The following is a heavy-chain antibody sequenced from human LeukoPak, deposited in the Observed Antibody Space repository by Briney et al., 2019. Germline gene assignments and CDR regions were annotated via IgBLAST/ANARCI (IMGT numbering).Heavy chain of an antibody. J-gene: IGHJ2*01. CDR1: GGSIASYY. CDR3: ARQPGARGWYFDL. V-gene: IGHV4-59*08. Sequence: SEPLSLPCPVSGGSIASYYWSWTRQPPGKGREWIGYIYDGGSTNYNPSLKSRVSISIDTAKIQFSLKLNSVTAADTAVYYCARQPGARGWYFDLWGRGTLVTVSS. CDR2: IYDGGST. D-gene: IGHD1-26*01.